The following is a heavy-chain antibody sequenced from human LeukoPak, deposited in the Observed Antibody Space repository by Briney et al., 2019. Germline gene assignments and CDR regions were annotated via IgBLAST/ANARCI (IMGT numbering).Heavy chain of an antibody. J-gene: IGHJ3*02. V-gene: IGHV1-58*02. CDR1: GFTFTSSA. CDR2: IVVGSGNT. Sequence: GTSVKVSCKASGFTFTSSAMQWVRQARGQRLEWIGWIVVGSGNTNYAQKFQERVTITRDMSTSTAYMELSSLRSEDTAVYYCAADSDTKIDAFDIWGQGTMVTVPS. CDR3: AADSDTKIDAFDI.